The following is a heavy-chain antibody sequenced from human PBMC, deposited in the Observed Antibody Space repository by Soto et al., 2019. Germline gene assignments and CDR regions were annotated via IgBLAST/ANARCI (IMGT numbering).Heavy chain of an antibody. J-gene: IGHJ4*02. CDR1: GFTFSTYA. D-gene: IGHD6-19*01. CDR3: AKAVTKQWLEDYFDY. Sequence: EVHLLESGGGLVQPGGSLRLSCAASGFTFSTYAMNWVRQAPGKGQQWVSAISGSGGSTYYIDAVRGGFTTSRDNSRNTLYLDMNSLRDDDTAVYYCAKAVTKQWLEDYFDYWGQGTLVAVSS. CDR2: ISGSGGST. V-gene: IGHV3-23*01.